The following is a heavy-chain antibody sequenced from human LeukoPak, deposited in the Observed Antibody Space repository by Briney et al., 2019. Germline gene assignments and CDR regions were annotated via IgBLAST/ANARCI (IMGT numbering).Heavy chain of an antibody. Sequence: PGRSLRLSCATSGFTFSHYGMHWVRQAPGKGLEWVAVIWNDGSDKYYGDSVKGRFTISRDNSKNTVYLQTNSLRVEDTAVYYCAKDAERGFDFSNSLESWGQGTLVTVSS. V-gene: IGHV3-33*06. J-gene: IGHJ4*02. CDR1: GFTFSHYG. CDR2: IWNDGSDK. CDR3: AKDAERGFDFSNSLES. D-gene: IGHD4-11*01.